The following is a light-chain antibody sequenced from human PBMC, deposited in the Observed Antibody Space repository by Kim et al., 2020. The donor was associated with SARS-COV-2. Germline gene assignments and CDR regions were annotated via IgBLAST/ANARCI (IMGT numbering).Light chain of an antibody. CDR3: QKYNSAPWT. CDR1: QGINNY. J-gene: IGKJ1*01. Sequence: DIQMTQSPSSLSASVGDRVTITCRASQGINNYLAWYQQRPGKVPKLLIYAASTLQSGVPSRFSGSGFGTDFTLTISSLQPEDGATYYCQKYNSAPWTFGRG. V-gene: IGKV1-27*01. CDR2: AAS.